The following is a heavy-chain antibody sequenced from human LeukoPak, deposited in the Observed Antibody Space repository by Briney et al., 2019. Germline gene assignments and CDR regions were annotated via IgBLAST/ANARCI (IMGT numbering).Heavy chain of an antibody. Sequence: SGGSLRLSCAAPGFTFSSYAMSWVRQAPGEGLEWVSAISGSGGSTYYADSVKGRFTIARDNSKTTLYLQMNSLRAEDTAVYYCAKLPSYYNILTGSFDYWGQGTLVTVSP. J-gene: IGHJ4*02. D-gene: IGHD3-9*01. CDR1: GFTFSSYA. CDR2: ISGSGGST. V-gene: IGHV3-23*01. CDR3: AKLPSYYNILTGSFDY.